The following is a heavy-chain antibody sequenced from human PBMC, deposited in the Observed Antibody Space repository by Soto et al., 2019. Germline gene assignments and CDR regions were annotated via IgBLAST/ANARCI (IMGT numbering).Heavy chain of an antibody. J-gene: IGHJ4*02. V-gene: IGHV4-59*01. Sequence: QVQLLESGPGLVNPSQTLSLSCTVSGGSISPYYWSWLRQSPGKGLEWLGYIYYTGTAGYNPSLEHRVTLSVDTSTNRFSLELTSVTAADTAVYYCARQPDDGDYGYYFEYWGPGILVTVSS. CDR1: GGSISPYY. D-gene: IGHD4-17*01. CDR3: ARQPDDGDYGYYFEY. CDR2: IYYTGTA.